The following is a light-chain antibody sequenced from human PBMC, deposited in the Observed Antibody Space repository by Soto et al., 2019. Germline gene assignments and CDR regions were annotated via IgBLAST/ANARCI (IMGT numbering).Light chain of an antibody. CDR3: QQSYSSPIT. V-gene: IGKV1-39*01. CDR1: HSIGTS. CDR2: AAS. Sequence: DIQMTQSPSSLSASVGDRVAITCRASHSIGTSLCWYQQKPGKAPRLLIYAASFLQSGVPSRFSGSGSGTPFTLTINSLQPEDFATYFCQQSYSSPITFGPGTKVD. J-gene: IGKJ3*01.